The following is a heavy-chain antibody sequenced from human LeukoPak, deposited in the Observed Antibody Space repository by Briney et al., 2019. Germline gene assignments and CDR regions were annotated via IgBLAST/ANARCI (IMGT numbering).Heavy chain of an antibody. D-gene: IGHD2-15*01. CDR2: ISSSSSYI. V-gene: IGHV3-21*01. J-gene: IGHJ4*02. CDR3: ARVPGYPGVD. Sequence: PGGSLRLSCAASGFTLSSYNMKWVRQAPGKGLEWVSSISSSSSYIYYADSVKGRFTISRDNAKNSLYLQMNSLRAEDTAVYYCARVPGYPGVDWGQGTLVTVSS. CDR1: GFTLSSYN.